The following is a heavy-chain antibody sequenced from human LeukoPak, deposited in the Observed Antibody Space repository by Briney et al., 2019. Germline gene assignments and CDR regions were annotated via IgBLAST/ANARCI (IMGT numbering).Heavy chain of an antibody. Sequence: GGSLRLSCAASGFTFSSYSMDWVRQAPGKGLEWVSSISSSSSYIYYADSVKGRFTISRDNAKNTLYLQMNSLRAEDTAVYYCAKDSLGYCSGGSRYSGCYFDYWGQGTLVTVSS. CDR1: GFTFSSYS. J-gene: IGHJ4*02. V-gene: IGHV3-21*01. CDR2: ISSSSSYI. CDR3: AKDSLGYCSGGSRYSGCYFDY. D-gene: IGHD2-15*01.